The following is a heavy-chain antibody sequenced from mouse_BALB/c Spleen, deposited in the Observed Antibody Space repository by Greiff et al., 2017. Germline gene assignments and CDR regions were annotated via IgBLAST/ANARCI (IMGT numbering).Heavy chain of an antibody. Sequence: QVQLQQPGAELVRPGASVKLSCKASGYTFTSYWINWVKQRPGQGLEWIGNIYPSDSYTNYNQKFKDKATLTVDKSSSTAYMQLSSPTSEDSAVYYCTRRQDGRYAMDYWGQGTSVTVSS. CDR3: TRRQDGRYAMDY. V-gene: IGHV1-69*02. CDR2: IYPSDSYT. J-gene: IGHJ4*01. CDR1: GYTFTSYW.